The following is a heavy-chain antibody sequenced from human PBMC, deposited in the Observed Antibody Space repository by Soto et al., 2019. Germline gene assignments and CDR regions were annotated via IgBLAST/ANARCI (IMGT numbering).Heavy chain of an antibody. D-gene: IGHD3-22*01. V-gene: IGHV3-74*01. Sequence: PGGSLRLSCAASGFTFSSYWMHWVRQAPGKGLVWVSRINSDGSSTSYADSVKGRFTISRDNAKNTLYLQMNSLRAEDTAVYYCAKVPRLNYYDSSGYYYYFDYWGQGTLVTVSS. CDR2: INSDGSST. CDR1: GFTFSSYW. J-gene: IGHJ4*02. CDR3: AKVPRLNYYDSSGYYYYFDY.